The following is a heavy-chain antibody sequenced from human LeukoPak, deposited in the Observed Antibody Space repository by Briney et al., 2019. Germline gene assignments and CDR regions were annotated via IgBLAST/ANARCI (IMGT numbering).Heavy chain of an antibody. CDR2: INPNSGGT. CDR1: GYTFIGYY. CDR3: ARDEGEQLVRTSSMEFDL. D-gene: IGHD6-6*01. V-gene: IGHV1-2*02. Sequence: EALVKVSCKASGYTFIGYYMHWVRQAPGQGLEWMGWINPNSGGTNYAQKFQGRVTMTRDTSISTAYMELRSLRSDDTAVYYCARDEGEQLVRTSSMEFDLWGRGTLVTVSS. J-gene: IGHJ2*01.